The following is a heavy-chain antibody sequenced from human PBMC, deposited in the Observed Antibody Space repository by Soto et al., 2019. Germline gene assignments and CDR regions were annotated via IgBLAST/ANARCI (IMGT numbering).Heavy chain of an antibody. CDR2: IYYSGST. V-gene: IGHV4-39*01. CDR1: GGSISSSSYY. CDR3: ARRVTIAAAGTGGFGY. J-gene: IGHJ4*02. Sequence: SETLSLTCTVSGGSISSSSYYWGWIRQPPGKGLEWIGSIYYSGSTYYNPSLKSRVTISVDTSKNQFSLKLSSVTAADTAVYYCARRVTIAAAGTGGFGYWGQGTLVTVS. D-gene: IGHD6-13*01.